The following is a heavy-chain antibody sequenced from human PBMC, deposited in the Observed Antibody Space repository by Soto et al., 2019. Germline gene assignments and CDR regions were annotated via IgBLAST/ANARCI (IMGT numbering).Heavy chain of an antibody. D-gene: IGHD2-15*01. CDR1: GFTFSSYA. Sequence: PGGSLRLSCAASGFTFSSYAMTWVRQAPGKGLEWVSAISGGGSSTYYADSVKGRFTISRDNSKNTLYLQMNSLRAEDTAAYYCAKRWYAMDVWGQGTTVTVSS. CDR2: ISGGGSST. CDR3: AKRWYAMDV. J-gene: IGHJ6*02. V-gene: IGHV3-23*01.